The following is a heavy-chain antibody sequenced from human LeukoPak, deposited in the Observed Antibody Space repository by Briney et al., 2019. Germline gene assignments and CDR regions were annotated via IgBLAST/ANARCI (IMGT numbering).Heavy chain of an antibody. Sequence: PGGSLRLSCTASGFTFSDAWVTWVRQAPGKGLECVGRIRSKTSGGTTDYAAPVNGRFTISRDDSKNTIFLQMNSLKTEDTAVYYCNTFNWNSPFDYWGQGTLVTVSS. CDR3: NTFNWNSPFDY. J-gene: IGHJ4*02. CDR2: IRSKTSGGTT. D-gene: IGHD1-20*01. CDR1: GFTFSDAW. V-gene: IGHV3-15*01.